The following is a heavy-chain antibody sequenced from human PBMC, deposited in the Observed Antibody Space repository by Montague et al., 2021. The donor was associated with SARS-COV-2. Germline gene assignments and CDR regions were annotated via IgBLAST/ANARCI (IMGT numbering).Heavy chain of an antibody. CDR1: GGSMSSYY. CDR2: IFFSGST. J-gene: IGHJ2*01. CDR3: ARDYRLVSYDIWTGPEWYFEL. V-gene: IGHV4-59*01. Sequence: SETLSLTCTVSGGSMSSYYWSWIRQPPGKGLEWIGYIFFSGSTNYNPSLKSRVTISVNTSRNQFSLKLSSVTAADTAVYYCARDYRLVSYDIWTGPEWYFELWGRGTLVTVSS. D-gene: IGHD3-9*01.